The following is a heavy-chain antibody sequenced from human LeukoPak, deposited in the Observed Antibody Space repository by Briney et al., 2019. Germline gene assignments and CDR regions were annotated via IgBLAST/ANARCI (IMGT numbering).Heavy chain of an antibody. D-gene: IGHD1-26*01. J-gene: IGHJ3*02. V-gene: IGHV1-69*13. Sequence: GASVKVSCKASGGTFSSYAISWVRQAPGQGLEWMGGIIPIFGTANYAQKFQGRVTITADESTSTAYMELSSLRSEDTAVYYCARDPGLGELAQDAFDIWGQGTMVTVSS. CDR2: IIPIFGTA. CDR3: ARDPGLGELAQDAFDI. CDR1: GGTFSSYA.